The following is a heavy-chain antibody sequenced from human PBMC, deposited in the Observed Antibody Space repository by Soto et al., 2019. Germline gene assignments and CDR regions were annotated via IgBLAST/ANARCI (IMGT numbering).Heavy chain of an antibody. CDR2: ISGSGGST. CDR3: ATAADIVATITPYYYYYYGMDV. V-gene: IGHV3-23*01. D-gene: IGHD5-12*01. Sequence: GGSLRLSCAASGFTFSSYAMSWVRQAPGKGLEWVSAISGSGGSTYYADSVKGRFTISRDNSKNTLYLQMNSLRAEDTAVYYCATAADIVATITPYYYYYYGMDVWGQGTTVTVSS. J-gene: IGHJ6*02. CDR1: GFTFSSYA.